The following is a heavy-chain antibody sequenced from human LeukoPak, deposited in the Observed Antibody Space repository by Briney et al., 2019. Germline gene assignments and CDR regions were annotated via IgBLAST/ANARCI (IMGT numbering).Heavy chain of an antibody. CDR2: INPNSGGT. D-gene: IGHD3-10*01. CDR1: GYTFTSYA. Sequence: GASVKVSCKASGYTFTSYAMNWVRQAPGQGLEWMGWINPNSGGTNYAQKSQGRVTMTRDTSISTAYMELSRLRSDDTAVYYCARVGVISRYYYYYMDVWGKGTTVTISS. V-gene: IGHV1-2*02. CDR3: ARVGVISRYYYYYMDV. J-gene: IGHJ6*03.